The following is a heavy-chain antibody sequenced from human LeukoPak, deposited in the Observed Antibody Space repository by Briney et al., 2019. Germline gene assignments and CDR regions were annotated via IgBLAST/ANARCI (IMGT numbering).Heavy chain of an antibody. J-gene: IGHJ4*02. CDR3: ARDQGYCSSTSCYGVY. V-gene: IGHV1-18*04. D-gene: IGHD2-2*01. Sequence: ASVKVSCKASGYTFSTYGITWVRQAPGQGLEWVGWITAYSGNSKYAQELQGRVTMTTDTSTSTAYMELRSLTSDDTAVYYCARDQGYCSSTSCYGVYWGQGTLVTVSS. CDR1: GYTFSTYG. CDR2: ITAYSGNS.